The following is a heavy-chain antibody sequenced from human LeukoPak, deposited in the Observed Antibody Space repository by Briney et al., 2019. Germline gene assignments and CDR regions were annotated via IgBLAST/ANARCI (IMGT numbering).Heavy chain of an antibody. CDR2: INPNSGGT. CDR1: GYTFTGYY. CDR3: ARAAESSSWGPNWFDP. V-gene: IGHV1-2*02. Sequence: ASVKVSCKASGYTFTGYYMHWVRQAPGQGLEWMGWINPNSGGTNYAQKFQGRVTMTRDTSISTAYMELSRLRSDDTAVYYCARAAESSSWGPNWFDPWGQGTLVTVSS. J-gene: IGHJ5*02. D-gene: IGHD6-13*01.